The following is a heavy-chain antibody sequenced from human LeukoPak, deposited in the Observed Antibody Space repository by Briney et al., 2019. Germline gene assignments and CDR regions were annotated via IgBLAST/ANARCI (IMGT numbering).Heavy chain of an antibody. J-gene: IGHJ6*03. CDR2: IIPIFGTA. Sequence: SVKVSCKASGYTFTSYAISWVRQAPGQGLEWMGGIIPIFGTANYAQKFQGRVTITADKSTSTAYMELSSLRSEDTAVYYCASNTAMGPEAYYYYYYMDVWGKGTTVTVSS. CDR1: GYTFTSYA. V-gene: IGHV1-69*06. CDR3: ASNTAMGPEAYYYYYYMDV. D-gene: IGHD5-18*01.